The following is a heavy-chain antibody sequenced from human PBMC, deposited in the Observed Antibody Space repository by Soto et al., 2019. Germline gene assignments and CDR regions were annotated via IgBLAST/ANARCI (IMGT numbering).Heavy chain of an antibody. J-gene: IGHJ4*02. CDR1: GYTFTGFY. V-gene: IGHV1-2*02. CDR3: ARYPGPYGDYSY. D-gene: IGHD4-17*01. Sequence: VQLVQSEAEVKKPGASVKVSCKASGYTFTGFYMHWVRQAPGQGLEWMGWINPNNGGTNYVQKFQDRVTMTRDTSITTAYMELSGLRSDDTAVYYCARYPGPYGDYSYWGQGTLVTVSS. CDR2: INPNNGGT.